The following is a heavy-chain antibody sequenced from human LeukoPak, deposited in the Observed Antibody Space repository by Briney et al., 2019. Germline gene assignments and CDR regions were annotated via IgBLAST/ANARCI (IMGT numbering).Heavy chain of an antibody. J-gene: IGHJ6*03. V-gene: IGHV3-23*01. Sequence: PGGSLRLSCAASGLTFSSYGMSWVGQAPGRGLEWVSAISTTGGTTYYPDSVRGRFTISRDNSRNTLYLQMNSLRAEDTAIYYCAKNGDRGAYCSGGTCYPYYYYYMDVWGKGTTVTISS. CDR2: ISTTGGTT. CDR1: GLTFSSYG. D-gene: IGHD2-15*01. CDR3: AKNGDRGAYCSGGTCYPYYYYYMDV.